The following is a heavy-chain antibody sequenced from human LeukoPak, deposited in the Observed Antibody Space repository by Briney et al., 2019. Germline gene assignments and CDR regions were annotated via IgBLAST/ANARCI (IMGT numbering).Heavy chain of an antibody. CDR2: INPNSGGT. CDR1: GYTFTGYY. Sequence: GASVKVSCKASGYTFTGYYMHWGRQAPGQGLEWMGWINPNSGGTNYAQKLQGRGTMTRDTSISTGYMELSRLRSDDTAVYYCARSATYYDILTGYSALDIWGQGTMVTVSS. V-gene: IGHV1-2*02. J-gene: IGHJ3*02. D-gene: IGHD3-9*01. CDR3: ARSATYYDILTGYSALDI.